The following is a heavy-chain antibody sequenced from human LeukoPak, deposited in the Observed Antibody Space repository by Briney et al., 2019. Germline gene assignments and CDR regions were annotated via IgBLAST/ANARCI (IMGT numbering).Heavy chain of an antibody. D-gene: IGHD1-26*01. CDR1: GFTFSSYE. CDR3: AKAASSGTLGGDAFDI. Sequence: GGSLRLSCAASGFTFSSYEMNWVRQAPGKGLEWVSYISSSGSTIYYADSVKGRFTISRDNAKNSLYLQMNSLRAEDTAVYYCAKAASSGTLGGDAFDIWGQGTMVTVSS. J-gene: IGHJ3*02. V-gene: IGHV3-48*03. CDR2: ISSSGSTI.